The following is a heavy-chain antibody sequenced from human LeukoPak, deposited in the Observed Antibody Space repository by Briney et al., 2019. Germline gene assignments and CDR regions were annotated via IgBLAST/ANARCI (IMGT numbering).Heavy chain of an antibody. CDR3: ARGQHYYEKTGHDY. V-gene: IGHV3-7*01. CDR1: GFTFSSYG. D-gene: IGHD3-22*01. J-gene: IGHJ4*02. Sequence: GGSLRLSCAASGFTFSSYGMHWVRQAPGKGLEWVANIKQDGTEKYYGDSVKGRFTISRDNAKNSLSLEMNRLRVEEMAVYYCARGQHYYEKTGHDYWGQGTLVTVSS. CDR2: IKQDGTEK.